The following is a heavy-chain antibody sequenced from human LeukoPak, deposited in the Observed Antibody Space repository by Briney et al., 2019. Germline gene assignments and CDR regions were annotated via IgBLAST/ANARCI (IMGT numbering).Heavy chain of an antibody. CDR3: ARDQYDFWSGYQSYYFDY. Sequence: GGSLRLSCAASGFTFSNYNMNWVRQAPGKGLEWVSSISSSSSYIYYADSVKGRFAISRDNAKNSLYLQMNSLRAEDTAVYYCARDQYDFWSGYQSYYFDYWGQGTLVTVSS. V-gene: IGHV3-21*01. D-gene: IGHD3-3*01. CDR1: GFTFSNYN. CDR2: ISSSSSYI. J-gene: IGHJ4*02.